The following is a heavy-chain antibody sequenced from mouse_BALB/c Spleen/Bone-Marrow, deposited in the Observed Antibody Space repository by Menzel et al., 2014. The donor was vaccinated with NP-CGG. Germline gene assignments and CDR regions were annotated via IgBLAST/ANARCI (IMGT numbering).Heavy chain of an antibody. J-gene: IGHJ2*01. V-gene: IGHV1-85*01. CDR2: IFPGNGST. CDR1: GYTFTNYD. Sequence: VQLQQSGAELVKPGASVKLSCKASGYTFTNYDINWVRQRPEQGLEWIGWIFPGNGSTNYNEKFKGKATLTTDKSSSTAYMQLSRLTSEDSAVYFCARSNSISTATDYWGQGTPLTVSS. D-gene: IGHD1-2*01. CDR3: ARSNSISTATDY.